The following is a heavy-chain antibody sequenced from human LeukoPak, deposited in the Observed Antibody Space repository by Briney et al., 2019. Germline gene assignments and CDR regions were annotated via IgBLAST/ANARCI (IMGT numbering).Heavy chain of an antibody. D-gene: IGHD3-22*01. CDR2: IIPMLGTP. Sequence: ASVKVSCKASGGTFSSYAISWVRQAPGQGLEWMGGIIPMLGTPNYAQDFQGRVTITADKSTSTAYMELNSLRAEDTAVYYCARPEYYYDSSGNPREHAFDIWGQGTMVTVSS. V-gene: IGHV1-69*10. J-gene: IGHJ3*02. CDR3: ARPEYYYDSSGNPREHAFDI. CDR1: GGTFSSYA.